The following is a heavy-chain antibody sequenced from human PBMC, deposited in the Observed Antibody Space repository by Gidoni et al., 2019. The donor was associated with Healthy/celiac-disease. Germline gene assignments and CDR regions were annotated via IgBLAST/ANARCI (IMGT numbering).Heavy chain of an antibody. J-gene: IGHJ4*02. D-gene: IGHD3-10*01. CDR3: ARDLSLPYYYGSGPLIY. CDR1: GFTFSSYS. CDR2: ISSSSSYI. V-gene: IGHV3-21*01. Sequence: EVQLVESGGGLVKPGGSLRLSCAASGFTFSSYSMNWVRQAPGKGLEWVSSISSSSSYIYYEDSVKGRFTISRDNAKNSLYLQMNSLRAEDTAVYYCARDLSLPYYYGSGPLIYWGQGTLVTVSS.